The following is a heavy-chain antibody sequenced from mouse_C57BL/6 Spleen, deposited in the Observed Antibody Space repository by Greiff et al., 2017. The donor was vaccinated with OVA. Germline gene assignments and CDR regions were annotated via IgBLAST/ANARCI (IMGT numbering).Heavy chain of an antibody. D-gene: IGHD1-1*01. CDR3: ARGGYGSSYYYYAMDY. Sequence: QVQLQQPGAELVKPGASVKMSCKASGYTFTSYWITWVKQRPGQGLEWIGDIYPGSGSTNYNEKFKSKATLTVDTSSSTAYMQLSSLTSEDSAVYYCARGGYGSSYYYYAMDYWGQGTSVTVSS. CDR1: GYTFTSYW. V-gene: IGHV1-55*01. J-gene: IGHJ4*01. CDR2: IYPGSGST.